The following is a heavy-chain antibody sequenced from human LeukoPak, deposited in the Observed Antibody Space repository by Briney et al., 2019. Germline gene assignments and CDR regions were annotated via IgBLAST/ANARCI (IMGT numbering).Heavy chain of an antibody. CDR1: AYTFTSYD. CDR2: MNPNSGNT. V-gene: IGHV1-8*01. CDR3: ARGAPGSYCSGGSCPYFDY. J-gene: IGHJ4*02. D-gene: IGHD2-15*01. Sequence: ASATVSCKASAYTFTSYDINWVRQATGQGLEWMGWMNPNSGNTGYAQKFQGRVTMTRNTSISTAYMELSSLRSEDTAVYYCARGAPGSYCSGGSCPYFDYWGQGTLISVSS.